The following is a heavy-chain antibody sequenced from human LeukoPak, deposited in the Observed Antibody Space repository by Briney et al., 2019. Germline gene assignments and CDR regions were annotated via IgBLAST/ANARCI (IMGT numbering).Heavy chain of an antibody. CDR1: GYTFTSYG. D-gene: IGHD5-18*01. V-gene: IGHV1-18*01. CDR2: ISAYNGNT. Sequence: EASVKVSCKASGYTFTSYGISWVRQAPGQGLEWMGWISAYNGNTNYAQKLQGRVTMTTDTSTSTAYMELRSLRSDDTAAYYCASNSYGTNPRDEFDYWGQGTLVTVSS. CDR3: ASNSYGTNPRDEFDY. J-gene: IGHJ4*02.